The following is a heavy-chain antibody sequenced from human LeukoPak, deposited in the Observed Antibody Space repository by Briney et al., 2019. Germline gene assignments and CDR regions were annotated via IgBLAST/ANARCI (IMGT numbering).Heavy chain of an antibody. CDR3: ARDSNLEYSSSRGLGR. J-gene: IGHJ4*02. CDR1: GGSISSY. D-gene: IGHD6-6*01. V-gene: IGHV4-4*07. CDR2: IYASGST. Sequence: SETLSLTCTVSGGSISSYWGWIRQPAGKGLEWIGRIYASGSTYYNPSLKSRVTMSADTSKNQFSLRLTTVTAADTAVYYCARDSNLEYSSSRGLGRWGQGTLVTVSS.